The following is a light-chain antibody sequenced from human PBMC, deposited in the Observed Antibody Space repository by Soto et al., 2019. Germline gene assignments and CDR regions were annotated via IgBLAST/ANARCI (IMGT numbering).Light chain of an antibody. CDR3: QQYNNGPRT. V-gene: IGKV3-15*01. J-gene: IGKJ1*01. CDR1: QSVSSN. CDR2: GAS. Sequence: EIVMTQSPVTLSVSPGERATLSCRASQSVSSNFLCFQQKPPQAPRRLIYGASSMAICTPAKFSGSGSGTEFHLTIGGLQSEYVGDYCRQQYNNGPRTFGQGTKVEIK.